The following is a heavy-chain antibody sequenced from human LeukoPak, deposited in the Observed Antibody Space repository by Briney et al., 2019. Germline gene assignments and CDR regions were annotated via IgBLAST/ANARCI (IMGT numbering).Heavy chain of an antibody. CDR3: TTEDQKYYFDY. J-gene: IGHJ4*02. V-gene: IGHV3-15*01. Sequence: GGPLRLSCAAFGFTFSNARMSWFRKAPGKGLEWVGRIKSKTDGGTTDYAAPVKGRFTISRDDSKNTLYLQMNSLKTEDTAVYYCTTEDQKYYFDYWGQGTLVTVSS. CDR1: GFTFSNAR. CDR2: IKSKTDGGTT.